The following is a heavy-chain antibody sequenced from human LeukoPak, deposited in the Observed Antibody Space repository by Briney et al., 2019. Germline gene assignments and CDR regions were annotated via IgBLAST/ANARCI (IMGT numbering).Heavy chain of an antibody. D-gene: IGHD2-8*01. Sequence: PSDTLSLTHTVSGGSISGHYWSWIRQPPPRGREGIGYIFYSGRTDYNPSLKSRVTMSVDTSKNQFSLQLRSVTAADTAVYYCARVRSGAATNAFDYCGQGTLVTVSS. V-gene: IGHV4-59*11. J-gene: IGHJ4*02. CDR3: ARVRSGAATNAFDY. CDR1: GGSISGHY. CDR2: IFYSGRT.